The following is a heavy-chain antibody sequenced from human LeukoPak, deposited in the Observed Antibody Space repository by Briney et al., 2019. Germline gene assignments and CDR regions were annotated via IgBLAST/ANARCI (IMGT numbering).Heavy chain of an antibody. CDR1: GGSFSGYY. CDR3: ARDKWEPRYAFDI. V-gene: IGHV4-34*01. CDR2: INHSGST. Sequence: SETLSLTCAVYGGSFSGYYWSWIRQPPGKGLEWIGEINHSGSTNYDPSLKSRVTISVDKSKTQFSLKLSSVTAADTAVYYCARDKWEPRYAFDIWGQGTMVTVSS. D-gene: IGHD1-26*01. J-gene: IGHJ3*02.